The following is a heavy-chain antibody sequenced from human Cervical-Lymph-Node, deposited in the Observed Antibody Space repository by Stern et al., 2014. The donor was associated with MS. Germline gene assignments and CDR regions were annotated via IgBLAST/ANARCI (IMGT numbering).Heavy chain of an antibody. Sequence: VHLVESGAEVKNPGASVKVSCKASGYTFTDYDMQWMRQAPGQGLEWMGWINPNNGGTKSAQKFQGWVTMPRYTSTSTAYMELSRLRSDDTAIYYCARASTTANNYYDGVDVWGQGTTVTVTS. CDR1: GYTFTDYD. J-gene: IGHJ6*02. CDR3: ARASTTANNYYDGVDV. CDR2: INPNNGGT. V-gene: IGHV1-2*04. D-gene: IGHD1-1*01.